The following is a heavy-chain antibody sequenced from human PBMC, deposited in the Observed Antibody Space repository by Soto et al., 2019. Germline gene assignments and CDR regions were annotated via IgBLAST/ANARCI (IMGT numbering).Heavy chain of an antibody. CDR2: IWYDGSNK. CDR1: GFTFNTYG. J-gene: IGHJ6*02. CDR3: ARADCTGAYCYSWPFNYGVDV. Sequence: QVQLVESGGGVVQPGGSLRLSCTTSGFTFNTYGMHWVRQAPGKGLEGVAIIWYDGSNKYYADSVKGRFTISRDNSRNTLYLQMNILRAEDTALYYCARADCTGAYCYSWPFNYGVDVWGQGTTVTVSS. V-gene: IGHV3-33*08. D-gene: IGHD2-15*01.